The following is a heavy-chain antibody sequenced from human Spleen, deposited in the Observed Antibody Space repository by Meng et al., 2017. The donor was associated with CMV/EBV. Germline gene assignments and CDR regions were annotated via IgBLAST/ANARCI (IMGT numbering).Heavy chain of an antibody. Sequence: ASVKVSCKTSGYTFRHYGIVWVRQAPGQGLEWVVWISVYNHNTDYGDNFQGRVTMTTDTSTTTVYMEMTGLRADDTAVYYCGRVSLLRYFDIWGQGTMVTVSS. CDR1: GYTFRHYG. CDR3: GRVSLLRYFDI. V-gene: IGHV1-18*04. J-gene: IGHJ3*02. CDR2: ISVYNHNT. D-gene: IGHD3-9*01.